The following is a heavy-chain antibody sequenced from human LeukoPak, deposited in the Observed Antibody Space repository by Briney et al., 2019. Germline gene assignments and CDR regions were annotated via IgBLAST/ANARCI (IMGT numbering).Heavy chain of an antibody. CDR3: ARGPVSTHGMDV. Sequence: ASVKVSCKASGYTFTNYDINWARQATGQGLEWMGWRNPNSGRTGLAQKFQGRLTMTADTSISTAYMELSSLTSDDTAVYYCARGPVSTHGMDVWGQGTTVTVPS. CDR1: GYTFTNYD. D-gene: IGHD6-13*01. J-gene: IGHJ6*02. CDR2: RNPNSGRT. V-gene: IGHV1-8*01.